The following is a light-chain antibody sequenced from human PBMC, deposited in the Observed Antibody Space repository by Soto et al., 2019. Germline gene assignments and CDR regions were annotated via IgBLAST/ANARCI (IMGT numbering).Light chain of an antibody. CDR3: QQYNNLPYS. J-gene: IGKJ2*03. CDR2: GTF. Sequence: GRRHPPPPFLLPPGEAATLSSGAIQPVTTNLAWYQQKPGQAPSLLIDGTFTRATGVPARFSASRSGTEFTLTITSPQSEDFALYYCQQYNNLPYSFGQGTKLEIK. CDR1: QPVTTN. V-gene: IGKV3-15*01.